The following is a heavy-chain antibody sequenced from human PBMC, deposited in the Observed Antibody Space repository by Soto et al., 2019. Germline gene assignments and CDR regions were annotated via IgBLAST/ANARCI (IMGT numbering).Heavy chain of an antibody. V-gene: IGHV5-51*01. CDR1: GYXWTTFL. J-gene: IGHJ4*02. CDR3: ARLGFPGAIYFAS. Sequence: EXLKITFKGSGYXWTTFLVGWVRQMPGKGLEWMGIIYPGHSETKYSPDFEGQVTISADRSTKTAYLQLRRLRSSYTAMYYCARLGFPGAIYFASWGLGTLVTVSS. CDR2: IYPGHSET.